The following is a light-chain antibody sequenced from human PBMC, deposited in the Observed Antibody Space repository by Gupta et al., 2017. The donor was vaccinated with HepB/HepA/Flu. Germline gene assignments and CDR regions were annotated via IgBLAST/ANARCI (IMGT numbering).Light chain of an antibody. CDR2: DDS. Sequence: SSVLTQPPSVSVAPGKTATITCGGNKIGSKSVHWYQQKPGQAPVLVVHDDSDRPSGIPERFSGSNSGNTATLTIRRVEAGDEADYHCQVWDSSSDHVVFGGGTKLTVL. V-gene: IGLV3-21*03. CDR3: QVWDSSSDHVV. CDR1: KIGSKS. J-gene: IGLJ2*01.